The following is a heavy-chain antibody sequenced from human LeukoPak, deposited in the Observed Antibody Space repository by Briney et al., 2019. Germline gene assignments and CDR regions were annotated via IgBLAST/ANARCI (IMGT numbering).Heavy chain of an antibody. Sequence: ASVKVSCKVSGYTLTELSMHWVRQAPGKGLERMGGFDPEDGETIYAQKFQGRVTMTEDTSTDTAYMELSSLRSEDTAVYYCARGIATGTPAAFDIWGQGTMVTVSS. CDR1: GYTLTELS. CDR3: ARGIATGTPAAFDI. J-gene: IGHJ3*02. D-gene: IGHD1-1*01. CDR2: FDPEDGET. V-gene: IGHV1-24*01.